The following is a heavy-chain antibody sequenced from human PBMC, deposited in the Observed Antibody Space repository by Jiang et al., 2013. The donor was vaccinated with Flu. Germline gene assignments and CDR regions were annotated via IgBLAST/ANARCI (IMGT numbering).Heavy chain of an antibody. V-gene: IGHV6-1*01. D-gene: IGHD2-15*01. CDR3: ARGAYCSGGSCYLDPGDYYGMDV. Sequence: SQTLSLTCAISGDSVSSNSAVWNWIRQSPSRGLEWLGRTYYRSKWYNDYAVSVKSRITINPDTSKNQFSLQLNSVTPEDTAVYYCARGAYCSGGSCYLDPGDYYGMDVWGKGTTVTRLL. CDR1: GDSVSSNSAV. CDR2: TYYRSKWYN. J-gene: IGHJ6*04.